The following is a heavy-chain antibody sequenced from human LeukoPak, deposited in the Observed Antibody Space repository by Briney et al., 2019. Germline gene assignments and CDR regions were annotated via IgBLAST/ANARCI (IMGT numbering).Heavy chain of an antibody. D-gene: IGHD3-10*01. CDR2: INPNSGGT. CDR3: ARVDGSGLDY. J-gene: IGHJ4*02. V-gene: IGHV1-2*02. Sequence: ASVKVSCKASGYSFTGHYMHWVRQAPGQGLEWMGWINPNSGGTNYAQRFQGRVTMTRDTSISTAYMELSRLRSDDTAVYYCARVDGSGLDYWGQGTLLTVSS. CDR1: GYSFTGHY.